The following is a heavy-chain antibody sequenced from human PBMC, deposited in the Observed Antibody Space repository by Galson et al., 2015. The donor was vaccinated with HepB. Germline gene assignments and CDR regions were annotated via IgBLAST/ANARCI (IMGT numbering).Heavy chain of an antibody. Sequence: SLRLSCAASGFTFSSYAMHWVRQAPGKGLEWVAVISYDGSNKYYADSVKGRFTISRDNSKNTLYLQMNSLRAEDTAVYYCARDNREAAAYWGQGTLVTVSS. V-gene: IGHV3-30-3*01. CDR1: GFTFSSYA. J-gene: IGHJ4*02. CDR3: ARDNREAAAY. CDR2: ISYDGSNK. D-gene: IGHD6-25*01.